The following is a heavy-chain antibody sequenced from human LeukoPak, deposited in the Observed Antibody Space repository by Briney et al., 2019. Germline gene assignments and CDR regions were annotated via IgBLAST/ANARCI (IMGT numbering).Heavy chain of an antibody. V-gene: IGHV3-30*03. CDR3: ALIERDY. D-gene: IGHD3-22*01. J-gene: IGHJ4*02. CDR1: GFTFTSYS. CDR2: ISYDGSNK. Sequence: GGSLRLSCAASGFTFTSYSMNWVRQAPGKGLEWVAVISYDGSNKYYADSVKGRFTISRDNSKNTLYLQMNSLRAEDTAVYYCALIERDYWGQGTLVTVSS.